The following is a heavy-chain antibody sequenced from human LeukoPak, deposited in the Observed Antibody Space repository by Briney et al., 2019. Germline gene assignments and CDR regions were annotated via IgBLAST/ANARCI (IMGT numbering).Heavy chain of an antibody. Sequence: GRSLRLSCAASGFTFSSYGMHWVRQAPGKGLEWVAVIWYDGSNKYYADSVKGRFTISRDNSKNTLYLQMNSLRAEDTAVYYCLRDDIGWEGLMDVWGQGTTVIVS. CDR2: IWYDGSNK. CDR1: GFTFSSYG. J-gene: IGHJ6*02. V-gene: IGHV3-33*01. D-gene: IGHD1-26*01. CDR3: LRDDIGWEGLMDV.